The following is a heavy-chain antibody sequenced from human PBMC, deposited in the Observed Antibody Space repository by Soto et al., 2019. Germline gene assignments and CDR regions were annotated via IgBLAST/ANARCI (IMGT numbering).Heavy chain of an antibody. CDR3: ARTDYDFWSGYSAPDAFDI. D-gene: IGHD3-3*01. Sequence: ASVTVSCTASGYTFTSYGISWVRQAPGQGLEWMGWISAYNGNTNYAQKLQGRVTMTTDTSTSTAYMELRSLRSDDTAVYYCARTDYDFWSGYSAPDAFDIWGQGTRVTVSS. J-gene: IGHJ3*02. CDR1: GYTFTSYG. V-gene: IGHV1-18*01. CDR2: ISAYNGNT.